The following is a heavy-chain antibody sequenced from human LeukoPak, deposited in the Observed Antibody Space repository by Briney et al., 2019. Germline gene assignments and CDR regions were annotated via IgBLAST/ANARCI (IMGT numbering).Heavy chain of an antibody. D-gene: IGHD6-19*01. J-gene: IGHJ6*03. Sequence: GGSLRLSCAASGFTFSSYAMSWVRQAPGKGLEWVSAISGSGGSTYYADSAKGRFTISRDNSKNTLYLQMNSLRAEDTAVYYCAKVYSSGWYSWSDYYYYMDVWGKGTTVTVSS. CDR1: GFTFSSYA. CDR2: ISGSGGST. V-gene: IGHV3-23*01. CDR3: AKVYSSGWYSWSDYYYYMDV.